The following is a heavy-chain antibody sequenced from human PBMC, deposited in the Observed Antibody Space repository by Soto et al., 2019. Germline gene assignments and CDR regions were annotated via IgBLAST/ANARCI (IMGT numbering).Heavy chain of an antibody. J-gene: IGHJ4*02. CDR2: IWYDGSNK. D-gene: IGHD3-22*01. CDR3: VKNRLAMIEGAVGY. Sequence: QVQLVESGGGVVQPGRSLRLSCAASGFTFSSYGMHWVRQAPGKGLEWVAVIWYDGSNKYYADSVKGRFTISRENSKNTLYLQMNSLRADDTAVYYCVKNRLAMIEGAVGYWGQGTLVTVSS. CDR1: GFTFSSYG. V-gene: IGHV3-33*06.